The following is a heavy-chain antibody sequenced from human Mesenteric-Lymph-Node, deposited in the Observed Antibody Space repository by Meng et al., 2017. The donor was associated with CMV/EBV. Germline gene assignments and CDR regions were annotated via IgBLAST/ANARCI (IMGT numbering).Heavy chain of an antibody. CDR3: ARKVSDHSFDY. D-gene: IGHD2-8*01. Sequence: QVQLVQSGSEVKKPCASLKVSCKASGYTFIGYYMHWVRQAPGQGLEWMGRINPNCGGISYAQKFQCRVTMTRVTSISTAYMGLSRLRSDDTLVYYCARKVSDHSFDYCGQVTLVTVSS. V-gene: IGHV1-2*05. CDR2: INPNCGGI. CDR1: GYTFIGYY. J-gene: IGHJ4*02.